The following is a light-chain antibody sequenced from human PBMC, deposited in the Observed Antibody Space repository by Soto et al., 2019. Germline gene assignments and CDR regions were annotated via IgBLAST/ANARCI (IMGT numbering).Light chain of an antibody. J-gene: IGKJ1*01. Sequence: DIQMTQSPSTLSASVGDRVTITCRASQSISSWLAWYQQKPGKAPKLLIYKASTLKSGVPSRFSGSGSGTEFSLTISSLQPDGFATYYCQQYNSYWTFGQGTKVEIK. CDR1: QSISSW. CDR2: KAS. V-gene: IGKV1-5*03. CDR3: QQYNSYWT.